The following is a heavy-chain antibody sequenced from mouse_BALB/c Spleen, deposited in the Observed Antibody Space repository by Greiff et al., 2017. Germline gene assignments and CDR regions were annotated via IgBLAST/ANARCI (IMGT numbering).Heavy chain of an antibody. CDR1: GFAFSSYD. Sequence: EVQLVESGRGLVKPGGSLKLSCAASGFAFSSYDMSWVRQTPEKRLEWVAYISSGGGSTYYPDTVKGRFTISRDNAKNTLYLQMSSLKSEDTAMYYCARRVYYRYDVGYFDVWGAGTTVTVSS. CDR3: ARRVYYRYDVGYFDV. CDR2: ISSGGGST. D-gene: IGHD2-14*01. J-gene: IGHJ1*01. V-gene: IGHV5-12-1*01.